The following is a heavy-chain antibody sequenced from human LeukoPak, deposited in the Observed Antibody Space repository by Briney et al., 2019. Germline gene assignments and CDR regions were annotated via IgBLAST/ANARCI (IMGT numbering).Heavy chain of an antibody. CDR2: ISSRGRTI. CDR3: ARDSGGHNYALDGFDI. V-gene: IGHV3-48*03. Sequence: GGSLRLSCAASGFTFSTSEMNWVRQAPGKGLAWISYISSRGRTIFYADSVKGRFIISRDNAKNSLYLQMSSLRAEDTAVYYCARDSGGHNYALDGFDIWGQGTMVTVSS. J-gene: IGHJ3*02. CDR1: GFTFSTSE. D-gene: IGHD5-24*01.